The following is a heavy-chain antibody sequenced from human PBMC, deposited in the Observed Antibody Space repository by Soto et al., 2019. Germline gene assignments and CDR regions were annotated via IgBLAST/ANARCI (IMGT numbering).Heavy chain of an antibody. D-gene: IGHD4-17*01. Sequence: GGSLRLSCAASGFTVSSNYMSWVRQAPGKGLEWVSVIYSGGSTYYADSVKGRFTISRDNSKNTLYLQMNSLRAEDTAVYYCARDSRRNGDYTGQNYYYYYMDVWGKGTTVTVSS. CDR1: GFTVSSNY. CDR2: IYSGGST. V-gene: IGHV3-66*01. J-gene: IGHJ6*03. CDR3: ARDSRRNGDYTGQNYYYYYMDV.